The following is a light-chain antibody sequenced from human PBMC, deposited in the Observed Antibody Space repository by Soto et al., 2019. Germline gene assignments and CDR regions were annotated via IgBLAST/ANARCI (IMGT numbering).Light chain of an antibody. J-gene: IGKJ1*01. V-gene: IGKV3-11*01. CDR1: QSVGSY. Sequence: EIVLTQSPATLSLSPGERATLSCRASQSVGSYLAWYQQKPGQAPRLLIYDASNRATGIPARFSGSGSGTSFTLTISSLEPEDFAFYYCQQRSNWPWTFGQGTKVEIK. CDR3: QQRSNWPWT. CDR2: DAS.